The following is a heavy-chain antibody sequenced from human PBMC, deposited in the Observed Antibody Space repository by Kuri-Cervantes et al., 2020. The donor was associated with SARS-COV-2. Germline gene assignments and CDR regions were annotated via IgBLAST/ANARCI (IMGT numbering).Heavy chain of an antibody. CDR3: ARGVTIFGEDV. CDR2: IYYSGST. CDR1: GGSVSSGSYY. J-gene: IGHJ6*02. Sequence: GSLRLSCTVSGGSVSSGSYYWSWIRQPPGKGLEWIGYIYYSGSTNYNPSLKSRVTISVDTSKNQFSLKLSSVTAADKAVYYCARGVTIFGEDVWGQGTTVTVSS. V-gene: IGHV4-61*01. D-gene: IGHD3-3*01.